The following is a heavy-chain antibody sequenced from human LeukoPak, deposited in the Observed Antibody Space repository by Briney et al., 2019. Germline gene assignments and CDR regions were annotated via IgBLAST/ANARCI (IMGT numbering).Heavy chain of an antibody. CDR3: ATRRGEN. CDR1: GFTFSTYW. J-gene: IGHJ4*02. Sequence: PGGSLRLSCAASGFTFSTYWMSWVRQAPGKGLEWVALIKEVDSDTYYVDSVRGRFTIFRDNADNSLYLQMNSLRGDDTAVYYCATRRGENWGQGTLVTVSS. V-gene: IGHV3-7*01. CDR2: IKEVDSDT.